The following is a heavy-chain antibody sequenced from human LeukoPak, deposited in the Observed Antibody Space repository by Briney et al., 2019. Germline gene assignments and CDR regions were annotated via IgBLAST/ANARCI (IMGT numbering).Heavy chain of an antibody. J-gene: IGHJ5*02. CDR3: ARGADILTGYYKDWFDP. CDR1: GYTFTSYY. CDR2: INPSGGST. D-gene: IGHD3-9*01. Sequence: GASVKVSCKASGYTFTSYYMHWVRQAPGQGLEWMGIINPSGGSTSYAQKFQGRVTMTRDMSTSTVYMELSSLRSEDTAVYYCARGADILTGYYKDWFDPWGQGTLVTVSS. V-gene: IGHV1-46*01.